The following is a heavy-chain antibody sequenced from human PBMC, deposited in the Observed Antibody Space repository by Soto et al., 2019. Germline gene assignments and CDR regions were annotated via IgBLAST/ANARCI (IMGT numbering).Heavy chain of an antibody. V-gene: IGHV3-21*01. J-gene: IGHJ4*02. CDR3: ARDLRVAGTGEY. D-gene: IGHD6-19*01. CDR2: ISSSSSYI. CDR1: GFTFSSYS. Sequence: GGSLRLSCAASGFTFSSYSMNWVRQAPGKGLEWVSSISSSSSYIYYADSVKGRFTISRDNAKNSLYLQMNSLRAEDTAVYYCARDLRVAGTGEYWGQGTLVTVSS.